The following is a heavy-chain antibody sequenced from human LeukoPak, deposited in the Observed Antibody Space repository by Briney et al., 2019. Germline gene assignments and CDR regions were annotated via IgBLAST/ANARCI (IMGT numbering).Heavy chain of an antibody. V-gene: IGHV4-59*01. CDR2: IYYSGST. CDR3: ARGPRITMVRGVKRPIGYFDL. D-gene: IGHD3-10*01. Sequence: SETLSLTCTVSGGSISSYYWSWIRQPPGKGLEWIGYIYYSGSTNYNPSLKSRVTISVDTSKNQFSLKLSSVTAADTAVYYCARGPRITMVRGVKRPIGYFDLWGRGTLVTVSS. CDR1: GGSISSYY. J-gene: IGHJ2*01.